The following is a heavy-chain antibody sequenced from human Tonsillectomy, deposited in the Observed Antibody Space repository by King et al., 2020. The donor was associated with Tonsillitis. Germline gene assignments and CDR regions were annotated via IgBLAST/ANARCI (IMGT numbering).Heavy chain of an antibody. CDR3: ARAPSTVTTFRYFDP. CDR2: INAGNGNT. Sequence: QLVQSGAEVREPGASVKVSCEASGYTFTPYTMHWVRQAPGQRLEWMGWINAGNGNTMYSENFQGRVTITRDTSASTAYMELSRLRSEDTAVYYCARAPSTVTTFRYFDPWGRGALVTVSS. J-gene: IGHJ2*01. V-gene: IGHV1-3*01. CDR1: GYTFTPYT. D-gene: IGHD4-17*01.